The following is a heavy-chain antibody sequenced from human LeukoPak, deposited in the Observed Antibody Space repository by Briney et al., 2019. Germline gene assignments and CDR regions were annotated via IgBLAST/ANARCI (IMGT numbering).Heavy chain of an antibody. J-gene: IGHJ4*02. D-gene: IGHD2-2*01. CDR3: AREGAGYQLPQTYYFDY. CDR2: LTSSSDTT. Sequence: GGSLRLSCAASGFTFSSYVMSWVRQAPGKGLEWVAALTSSSDTTYYGDSVKGRFTISRDNSKNTLYLQMNSLRAEDTAVYYCAREGAGYQLPQTYYFDYWGQGTLVTVSS. CDR1: GFTFSSYV. V-gene: IGHV3-23*01.